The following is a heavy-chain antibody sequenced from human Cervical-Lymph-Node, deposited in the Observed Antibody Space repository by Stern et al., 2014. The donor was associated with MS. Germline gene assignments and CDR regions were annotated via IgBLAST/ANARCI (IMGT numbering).Heavy chain of an antibody. D-gene: IGHD6-19*01. CDR2: TTPMFGTV. V-gene: IGHV1-69*01. CDR1: GGTFSRST. CDR3: ARGDSSGWYSWYFDL. Sequence: QVQLVQSGAEVKKPGSSVKVSCKASGGTFSRSTISWVRQAPGQGLEWMGGTTPMFGTVHYAQKFQGRVTIIADESTSTAYMELSRLTSEDTAVYYCARGDSSGWYSWYFDLWGRGTLVTVSS. J-gene: IGHJ2*01.